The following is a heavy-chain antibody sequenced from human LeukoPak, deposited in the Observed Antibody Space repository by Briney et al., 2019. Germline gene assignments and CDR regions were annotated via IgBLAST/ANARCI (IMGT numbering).Heavy chain of an antibody. CDR1: GYTFTGYY. CDR2: INPNSGGT. Sequence: EASVKVSCKASGYTFTGYYMHWVRQAPGQGLEWMGWINPNSGGTNYAQKFQGRVTITRDTSISTAYMELSRLRSDDTAVYYCARVDSGEDYYYYGMDVWGQGTTVTVSS. V-gene: IGHV1-2*02. D-gene: IGHD4-17*01. J-gene: IGHJ6*02. CDR3: ARVDSGEDYYYYGMDV.